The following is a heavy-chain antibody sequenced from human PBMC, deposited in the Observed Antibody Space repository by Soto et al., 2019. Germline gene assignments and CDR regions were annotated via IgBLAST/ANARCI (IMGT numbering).Heavy chain of an antibody. D-gene: IGHD2-21*01. Sequence: QITLKESGPTLVKPTQTLTLTCTFCGFSLSSSGVGVGWIRQPPGKALEWLTFIYWDYDKRYSPSLKSRLTTPRDPSKTRVVLTLTNRHPVDPPTYYCAPPVLAAITYSFDSWGQEPLLTLSS. CDR1: GFSLSSSGVG. CDR2: IYWDYDK. J-gene: IGHJ4*02. V-gene: IGHV2-5*02. CDR3: APPVLAAITYSFDS.